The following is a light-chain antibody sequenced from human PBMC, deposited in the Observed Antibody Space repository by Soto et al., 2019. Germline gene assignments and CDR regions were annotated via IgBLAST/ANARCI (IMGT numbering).Light chain of an antibody. CDR3: SSYSSSTNFA. CDR1: SSDVGGYDY. CDR2: EVW. Sequence: QSVLTQPASVSGSPGQSITISCTGTSSDVGGYDYVSWYQQHPGKAPKLMIYEVWNRPSGVSNRFSGSKSGNTASLTISGLQTEDEADYYCSSYSSSTNFAFGGGTKLTVL. J-gene: IGLJ2*01. V-gene: IGLV2-14*01.